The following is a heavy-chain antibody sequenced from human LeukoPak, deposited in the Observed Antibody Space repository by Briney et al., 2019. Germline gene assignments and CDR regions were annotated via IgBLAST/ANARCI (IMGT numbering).Heavy chain of an antibody. D-gene: IGHD3-10*01. J-gene: IGHJ4*02. Sequence: SETLSLTCTVSGGSISGYYWSWIRQPAGKGLEWIGRICTSGITNYNPSLKSRVTMSVDTSKNQFSLKLSSVAAADTAVYYCARDSVGGEYSDYWGQGTLVTVSS. V-gene: IGHV4-4*07. CDR2: ICTSGIT. CDR3: ARDSVGGEYSDY. CDR1: GGSISGYY.